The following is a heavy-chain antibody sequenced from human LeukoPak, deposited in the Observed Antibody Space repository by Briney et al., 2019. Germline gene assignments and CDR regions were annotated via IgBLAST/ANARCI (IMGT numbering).Heavy chain of an antibody. V-gene: IGHV3-43*02. Sequence: GSLRLSCAAPGCIFDNYAIPWGRQAPGKGLEWVSLISGDGGSTFYADSVRGRFTISRDNTRRSLSLQMSSLRSEDTGLYYCARESETSGWYDYWGQGTLVTVSS. CDR2: ISGDGGST. J-gene: IGHJ4*02. CDR1: GCIFDNYA. CDR3: ARESETSGWYDY. D-gene: IGHD6-19*01.